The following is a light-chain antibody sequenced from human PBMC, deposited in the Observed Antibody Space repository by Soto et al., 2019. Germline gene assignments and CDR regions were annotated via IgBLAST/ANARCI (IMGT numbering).Light chain of an antibody. V-gene: IGKV1-5*01. CDR1: QSISSW. CDR3: QQYNSYPLT. CDR2: DAS. J-gene: IGKJ4*01. Sequence: DIQMTQSPSTLSASVGDRVTITCRASQSISSWLAWYRQKPGKAPKLLIYDASSLESGVPSRFSGSGSGTEFTLTISSLQPDDFATYYCQQYNSYPLTFGGGPKVDIK.